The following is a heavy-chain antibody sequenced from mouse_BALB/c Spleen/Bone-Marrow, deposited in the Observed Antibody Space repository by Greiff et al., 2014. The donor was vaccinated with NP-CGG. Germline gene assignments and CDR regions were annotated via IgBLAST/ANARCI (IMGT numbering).Heavy chain of an antibody. J-gene: IGHJ4*01. V-gene: IGHV1-67*01. Sequence: QVQLQQSGPELVRPGVSVKISCKGSGYTFTDYAMHWVKQSHAKSLEWIGVISTYSGNTNYNQKFKGKATMTVDKSSSTAYIELDRLTSKDSAIYYCARYGYGSSYYAMDYWGQGTSVTVSS. CDR2: ISTYSGNT. CDR1: GYTFTDYA. CDR3: ARYGYGSSYYAMDY. D-gene: IGHD1-1*01.